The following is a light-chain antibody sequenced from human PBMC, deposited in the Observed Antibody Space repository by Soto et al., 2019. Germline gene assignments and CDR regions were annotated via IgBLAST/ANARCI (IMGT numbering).Light chain of an antibody. CDR1: QSISRY. J-gene: IGKJ1*01. CDR3: QQYGSSPPT. Sequence: IALTQSPCTLSLSPGERTTLTCRASQSISRYLAWYQQKPGQGPRLLIYGASSMATRTPDRFSGSGSGTDFTLTINRLEPEDFALYYCQQYGSSPPTFGQGTKVDIK. CDR2: GAS. V-gene: IGKV3-20*01.